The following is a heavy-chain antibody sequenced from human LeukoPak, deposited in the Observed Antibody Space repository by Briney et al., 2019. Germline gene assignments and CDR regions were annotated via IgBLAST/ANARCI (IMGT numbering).Heavy chain of an antibody. J-gene: IGHJ3*01. D-gene: IGHD3-3*01. Sequence: SETLSLTCTVSGGSMSSDNFYWSWIRQPAGKGLEWIGRIYTRGSTNYNPSLKSRVTISVDTSKNQFSLKLSSVTAADTALYYCARETDWGFWSGFFVFDFWGLGTMVTVSS. CDR3: ARETDWGFWSGFFVFDF. V-gene: IGHV4-61*02. CDR1: GGSMSSDNFY. CDR2: IYTRGST.